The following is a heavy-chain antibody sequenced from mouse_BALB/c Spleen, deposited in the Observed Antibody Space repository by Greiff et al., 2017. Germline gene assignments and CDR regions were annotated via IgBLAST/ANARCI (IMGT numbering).Heavy chain of an antibody. CDR3: ARSGGSSYRYWYFDV. Sequence: QVHVKQSGAELARPGASVKLSCKASGYTFTSYWMQWVKQRPGQGLEWIGAIYPGDGDTRYTQKFKGKATLTADKSSSTAYMQLSSLASEDSAVYYCARSGGSSYRYWYFDVWGAGTTVTVSS. CDR2: IYPGDGDT. D-gene: IGHD1-1*01. J-gene: IGHJ1*01. V-gene: IGHV1-87*01. CDR1: GYTFTSYW.